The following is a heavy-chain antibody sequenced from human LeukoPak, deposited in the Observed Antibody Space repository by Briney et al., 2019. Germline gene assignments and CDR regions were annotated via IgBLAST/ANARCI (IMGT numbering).Heavy chain of an antibody. CDR2: IYNSGST. V-gene: IGHV4-31*03. D-gene: IGHD1-14*01. Sequence: PSQTLSLICIVSGGSISSGDYSWTWIRQHPGKGLEWIGYIYNSGSTSYKPSLKSRVTISEDTSQSQFSLKLSSVTAADTAVYYCARHTRNHGMEVWGQGTTVTVSS. CDR3: ARHTRNHGMEV. CDR1: GGSISSGDYS. J-gene: IGHJ6*02.